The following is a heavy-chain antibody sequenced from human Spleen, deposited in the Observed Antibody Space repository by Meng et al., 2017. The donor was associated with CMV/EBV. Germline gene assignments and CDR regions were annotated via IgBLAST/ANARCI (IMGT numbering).Heavy chain of an antibody. V-gene: IGHV4-34*01. Sequence: GHLQPWGAGLLKPSETLSLTCAVYGGSFSGYYWSWIRQSPGKGLEWIGEINHSGSTNYNLSLKSRVTISVDTSKNQFSLKLSSVTAADTAVYYCARGRYYGSGRIYHDYWGQGTLVTVSS. D-gene: IGHD3-10*01. CDR1: GGSFSGYY. CDR2: INHSGST. CDR3: ARGRYYGSGRIYHDY. J-gene: IGHJ4*02.